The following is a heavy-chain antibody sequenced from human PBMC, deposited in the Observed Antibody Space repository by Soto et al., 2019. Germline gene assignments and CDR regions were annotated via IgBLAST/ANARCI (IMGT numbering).Heavy chain of an antibody. CDR2: ISSTSIYI. V-gene: IGHV3-21*01. D-gene: IGHD2-2*01. CDR3: ASLYCSSSSCNYNYYGMDV. CDR1: GFTFSGYS. J-gene: IGHJ6*02. Sequence: GSLRLSCAGSGFTFSGYSMNWVRQAPGKGLEWVSSISSTSIYIYYADSVKGRFTISRDNAKNSFHLQMNSLRAEDTAVYYCASLYCSSSSCNYNYYGMDVWGQGTTVTVSS.